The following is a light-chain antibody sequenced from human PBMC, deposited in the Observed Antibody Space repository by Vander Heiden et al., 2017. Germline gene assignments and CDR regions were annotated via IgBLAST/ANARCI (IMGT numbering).Light chain of an antibody. CDR3: QQDDSYSWT. CDR2: AAS. V-gene: IGKV1-8*01. J-gene: IGKJ1*01. Sequence: AIRMTQSPSSFSASTGDRVTITCRASQGISSYLAWYQQKPGKAPKLLIYAASTLQSGVPSRFSGSGSGTDFTLTISCLQSEDFATYYFQQDDSYSWTFGQGTKVEIK. CDR1: QGISSY.